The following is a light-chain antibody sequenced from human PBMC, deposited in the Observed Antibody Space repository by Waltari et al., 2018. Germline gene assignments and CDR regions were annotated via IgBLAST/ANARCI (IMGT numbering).Light chain of an antibody. J-gene: IGLJ1*01. V-gene: IGLV3-19*01. CDR2: GKN. Sequence: SSELTQDPAVSVALGQTVRITCQGDSLRSYYASWYQQKPGQAPVLVIYGKNNRPSEIPDRFSGSSSGNTASLTITGAQAEDEADYYCNSRDSSGNHIVFGTGTKVTVL. CDR3: NSRDSSGNHIV. CDR1: SLRSYY.